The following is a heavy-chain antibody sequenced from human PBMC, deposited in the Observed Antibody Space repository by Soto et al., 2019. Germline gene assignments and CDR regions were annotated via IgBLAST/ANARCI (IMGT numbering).Heavy chain of an antibody. CDR2: IYYSGST. CDR3: ARGPVTTIAARPGYYYYGMDV. V-gene: IGHV4-30-4*01. D-gene: IGHD6-6*01. Sequence: SETLSLTCTVSGGSISSGDYYWSWIRQPPGKGLEWIGYIYYSGSTYYNPSLKSRVTISVDTSKNQFSLKLSSVTAADTAVYYCARGPVTTIAARPGYYYYGMDVWGQMPTVTLSS. CDR1: GGSISSGDYY. J-gene: IGHJ6*02.